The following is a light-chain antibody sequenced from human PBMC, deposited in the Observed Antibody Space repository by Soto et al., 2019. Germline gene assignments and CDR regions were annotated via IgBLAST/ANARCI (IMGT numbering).Light chain of an antibody. Sequence: EIVLTQSPGTLSLSPGQRATLSCRASQSVSSNYLAWYQQKPGQAPRLLIYGASSRATGIPDRFSGSGSGTDFTLTISSLEPEDFALYYCQQHINWPLTFGGGTKVEIK. CDR2: GAS. CDR3: QQHINWPLT. V-gene: IGKV3D-20*02. CDR1: QSVSSNY. J-gene: IGKJ4*01.